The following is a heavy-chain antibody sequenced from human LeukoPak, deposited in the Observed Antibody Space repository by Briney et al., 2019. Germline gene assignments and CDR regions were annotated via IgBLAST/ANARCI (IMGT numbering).Heavy chain of an antibody. J-gene: IGHJ4*02. CDR3: ARDDYCSGGSCYSYSTY. CDR2: ISSSSSYI. CDR1: GFTFSSYS. Sequence: GGSLRLSCAASGFTFSSYSMNWVRQAPGKGLEWVSSISSSSSYIYYADSVKGRFTISRDNAKNSLYLEMNSLRAEDTAVYYCARDDYCSGGSCYSYSTYWGQGTLVTVSP. V-gene: IGHV3-21*01. D-gene: IGHD2-15*01.